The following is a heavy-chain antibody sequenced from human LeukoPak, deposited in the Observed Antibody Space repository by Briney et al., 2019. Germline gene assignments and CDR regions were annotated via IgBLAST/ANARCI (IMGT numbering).Heavy chain of an antibody. CDR3: ARPAYYFGY. CDR1: GFRFSDYW. V-gene: IGHV3-7*03. J-gene: IGHJ4*02. Sequence: GGSLRLSCATSGFRFSDYWMNWVRQAPGKGLEWVANIKQDGSEKYYVDSVKGRFTISRDNAKNSLYLQMNSLRAEDTAVYYCARPAYYFGYWGQGTLVTVSS. CDR2: IKQDGSEK.